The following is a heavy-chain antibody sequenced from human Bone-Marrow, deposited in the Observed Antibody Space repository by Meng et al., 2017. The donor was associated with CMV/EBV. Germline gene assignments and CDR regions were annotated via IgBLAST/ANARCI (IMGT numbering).Heavy chain of an antibody. D-gene: IGHD2-15*01. CDR2: IRYDGGDK. CDR1: GFIFSSYG. J-gene: IGHJ6*02. V-gene: IGHV3-30*02. CDR3: ARGRRGRNYYYGMDV. Sequence: GGSLRLSCAASGFIFSSYGMHWVRQAPGKGLEWVAFIRYDGGDKYYADSVKGRFTISRDNSKNTLCLQMNSLRAEDTAVYYCARGRRGRNYYYGMDVWGQGTTVTGSS.